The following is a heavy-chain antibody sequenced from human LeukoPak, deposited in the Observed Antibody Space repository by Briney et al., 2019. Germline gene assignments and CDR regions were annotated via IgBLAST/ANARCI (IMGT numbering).Heavy chain of an antibody. Sequence: GGSLRLSCAASGFTFSGYAMSWVRQAPGKGLEWVSAISGSGGSTYYADSVKGRFTISRDSSKNTLYLQMNSLRAEDTAVYYCAKDHPFDYYYDSSGYFLYWGQGTLVTVSS. CDR1: GFTFSGYA. D-gene: IGHD3-22*01. J-gene: IGHJ4*02. V-gene: IGHV3-23*01. CDR3: AKDHPFDYYYDSSGYFLY. CDR2: ISGSGGST.